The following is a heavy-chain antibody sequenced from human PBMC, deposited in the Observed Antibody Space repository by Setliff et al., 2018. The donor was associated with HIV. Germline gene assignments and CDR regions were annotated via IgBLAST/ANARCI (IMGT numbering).Heavy chain of an antibody. CDR1: GDTFSSYA. V-gene: IGHV1-69*10. CDR2: IIPVLGLS. Sequence: ASVKVSCKASGDTFSSYAISWVRQAPGQGLEWMGGIIPVLGLSYYAQNFQGRVTITADESTSTAYMELSSLRSEDTAVYYCARGPGEGGDWGQGTLVTVSS. CDR3: ARGPGEGGD. D-gene: IGHD2-15*01. J-gene: IGHJ4*02.